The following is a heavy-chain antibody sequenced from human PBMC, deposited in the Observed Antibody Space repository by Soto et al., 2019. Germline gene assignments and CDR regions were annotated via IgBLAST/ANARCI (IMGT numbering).Heavy chain of an antibody. D-gene: IGHD6-19*01. CDR1: GFSFNTYW. CDR2: IKPDGSEK. J-gene: IGHJ5*02. Sequence: EVQLVESGGGLVQPGGSLRLSCAASGFSFNTYWMSWVRQAPGKGLEWVANIKPDGSEKYYVDSVKGRFTISRDNAKKSVFRQMNSLRVDDTAVYYCVRGGGWYGGDPCGQGTLFTVSS. V-gene: IGHV3-7*01. CDR3: VRGGGWYGGDP.